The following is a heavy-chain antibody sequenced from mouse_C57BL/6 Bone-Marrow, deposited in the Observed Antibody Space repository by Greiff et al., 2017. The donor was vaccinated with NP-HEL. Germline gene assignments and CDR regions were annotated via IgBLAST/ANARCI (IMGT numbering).Heavy chain of an antibody. D-gene: IGHD3-2*02. CDR1: GFSLSTFGMG. CDR2: IWWDDDK. Sequence: LKESGPGILQPSPTLSLTCSFSGFSLSTFGMGVGWLRQPSGKGLEWLAHIWWDDDKYYNPALKSRLSISKDTSKNHVFLKIANVDTADTATYYCARLEGSSGWCAYGGEGTLVTVAA. CDR3: ARLEGSSGWCAY. V-gene: IGHV8-8*01. J-gene: IGHJ3*01.